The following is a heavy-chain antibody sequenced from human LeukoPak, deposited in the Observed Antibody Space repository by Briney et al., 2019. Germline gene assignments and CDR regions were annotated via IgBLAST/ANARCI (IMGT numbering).Heavy chain of an antibody. Sequence: SETLSLTCTVSGGSISGYYWSWIRQPPGKGLEWIAYIYYSGSTNYNPSLKSRVTISVDTSNKQFSLKVRSVTAADTAVYYCARLDSSGWYDYWGQGTLVTVSS. J-gene: IGHJ4*02. CDR2: IYYSGST. CDR1: GGSISGYY. CDR3: ARLDSSGWYDY. V-gene: IGHV4-59*01. D-gene: IGHD6-19*01.